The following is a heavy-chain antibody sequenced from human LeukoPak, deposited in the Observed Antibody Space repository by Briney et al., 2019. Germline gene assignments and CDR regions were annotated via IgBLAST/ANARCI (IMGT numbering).Heavy chain of an antibody. V-gene: IGHV1-18*01. Sequence: ASVNVSCKASGYTFTSYGISWVRQAPGQGLEWMGWISAYNGNTKYAQTLQGRVTMTTDTSTSTAYMELSSLRSEDTAVYYCASPKGGSSSWYDYWGQGTLVTVSS. CDR1: GYTFTSYG. CDR3: ASPKGGSSSWYDY. CDR2: ISAYNGNT. J-gene: IGHJ4*02. D-gene: IGHD6-13*01.